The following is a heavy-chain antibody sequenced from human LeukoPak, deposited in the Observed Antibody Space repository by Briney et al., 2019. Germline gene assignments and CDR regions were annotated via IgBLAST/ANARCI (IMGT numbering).Heavy chain of an antibody. CDR3: AKVAATYVGYYFDY. Sequence: GRSLRLSCAASGFTFDDYAMHWVRQAPGKGLEWVSGISWNSGSIGYADSVKGRFTISRDNAKNSLYLQMNSLRAEDTALYYCAKVAATYVGYYFDYWGQGTLVTVSS. CDR1: GFTFDDYA. D-gene: IGHD1-26*01. CDR2: ISWNSGSI. J-gene: IGHJ4*02. V-gene: IGHV3-9*01.